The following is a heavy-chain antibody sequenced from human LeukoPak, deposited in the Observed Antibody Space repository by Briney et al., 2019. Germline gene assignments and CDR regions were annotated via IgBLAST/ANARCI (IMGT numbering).Heavy chain of an antibody. Sequence: PSETLSLTCTVSGGSISSSSYYWSWIRQPPGKGLEWIGEINHSGSTNYNPSLKSRVTISVDTSKNQFSLKLSSVTAADTAVYYCARRDGYNFAPFDYWGQGTLVTVSS. J-gene: IGHJ4*02. V-gene: IGHV4-39*07. CDR3: ARRDGYNFAPFDY. CDR2: INHSGST. D-gene: IGHD5-24*01. CDR1: GGSISSSSYY.